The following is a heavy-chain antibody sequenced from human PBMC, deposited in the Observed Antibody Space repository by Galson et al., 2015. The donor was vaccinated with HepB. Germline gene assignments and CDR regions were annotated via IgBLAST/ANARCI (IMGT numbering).Heavy chain of an antibody. V-gene: IGHV3-23*01. CDR2: INGKGDST. J-gene: IGHJ5*01. CDR1: GFGFDTHA. Sequence: SLRLSCAASGFGFDTHAMSWVRQAPGKGLEWISGINGKGDSTFYADSVKGRFTVSKDNSNNMLYLQMNSLRAEDAGLYFCAKGYGLFDSWGQGILVTVSS. D-gene: IGHD5-18*01. CDR3: AKGYGLFDS.